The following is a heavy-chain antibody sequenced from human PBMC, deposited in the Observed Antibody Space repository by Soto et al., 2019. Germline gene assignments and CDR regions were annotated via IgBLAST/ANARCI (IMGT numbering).Heavy chain of an antibody. CDR1: GYSFTSYW. D-gene: IGHD6-6*01. CDR3: ARHEIAARHDYYYDMDV. V-gene: IGHV5-10-1*01. J-gene: IGHJ6*02. CDR2: IDPSDSYT. Sequence: LGESLKISCKGSGYSFTSYWISWVRQMPGKGLEWMGRIDPSDSYTNYSPSFQGHVTISADKSISTAYLQWSSLKASDTAMYYCARHEIAARHDYYYDMDVWGQGTTVTVSS.